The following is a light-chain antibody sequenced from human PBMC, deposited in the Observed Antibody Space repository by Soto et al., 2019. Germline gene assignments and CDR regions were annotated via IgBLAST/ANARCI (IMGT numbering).Light chain of an antibody. V-gene: IGKV3-20*01. CDR2: GAS. CDR1: QSVSSSY. J-gene: IGKJ5*01. Sequence: EIVLTQSPGSLSLSPGERATLSCRASQSVSSSYLAWYQQKPGQAPRLLMYGASSRATGIPDRFSGSGSGTDFTLTISRLEPEDVAVYYCQQYGSSPPITFGQGTRLEIK. CDR3: QQYGSSPPIT.